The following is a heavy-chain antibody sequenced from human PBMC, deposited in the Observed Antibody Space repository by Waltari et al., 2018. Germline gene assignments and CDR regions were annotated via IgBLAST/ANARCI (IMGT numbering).Heavy chain of an antibody. Sequence: QVQLVQSGAEVKKPGASVTVSCKASGYTFTSYAMHWVRQAPGERLEWMVWINAGNGNTKYSQKFQGRVTITRDTSASTAYMELISLRSEDTAVYYCARSRVVGTFDYWGQGTLVTVSS. D-gene: IGHD2-15*01. CDR1: GYTFTSYA. CDR2: INAGNGNT. CDR3: ARSRVVGTFDY. V-gene: IGHV1-3*01. J-gene: IGHJ4*02.